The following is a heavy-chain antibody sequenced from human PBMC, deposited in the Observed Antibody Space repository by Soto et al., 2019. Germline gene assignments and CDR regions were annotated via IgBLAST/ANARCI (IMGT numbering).Heavy chain of an antibody. CDR3: ARLPGEDYDYVWGSYRHLYFDY. CDR1: GGSISSGGYY. D-gene: IGHD3-16*02. J-gene: IGHJ4*02. CDR2: IYYSGST. Sequence: SETLSLTCTVSGGSISSGGYYWSWIRQHPGKGLEWIGYIYYSGSTYYNPSLKSRVTISVDTSKNQFSLKLSSVTAADTAVYYCARLPGEDYDYVWGSYRHLYFDYWGQGTLVTVSS. V-gene: IGHV4-31*03.